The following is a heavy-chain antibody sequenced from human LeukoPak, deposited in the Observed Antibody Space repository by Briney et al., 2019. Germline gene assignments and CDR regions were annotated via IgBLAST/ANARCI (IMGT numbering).Heavy chain of an antibody. CDR2: IYYSGST. CDR1: GGSISSSSYY. V-gene: IGHV4-39*01. Sequence: SETLSLTCTVSGGSISSSSYYWGWIRQPPGKGLEWIGSIYYSGSTYYNPSLKSRVTISVDTSKNQFSLKLSSVTAADTAVYYCARHSKNPDGILAAAGSPLGYWGRGTLVTVSS. J-gene: IGHJ4*02. CDR3: ARHSKNPDGILAAAGSPLGY. D-gene: IGHD6-13*01.